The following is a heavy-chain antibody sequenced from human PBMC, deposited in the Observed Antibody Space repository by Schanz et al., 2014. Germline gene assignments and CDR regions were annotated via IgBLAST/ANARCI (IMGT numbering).Heavy chain of an antibody. CDR2: IWYDGSNK. J-gene: IGHJ4*02. CDR3: ARGDPVAGLAY. Sequence: QVQLVESGGGVVQPGRSLRLSCAASGFTFRSYGLHWVRQAPGKGLEWVAIIWYDGSNKYYADSVKGRFTISRDNSKNTVYLQMNSLRGEDTGMYDCARGDPVAGLAYWGRGTLVTVSS. V-gene: IGHV3-33*01. CDR1: GFTFRSYG.